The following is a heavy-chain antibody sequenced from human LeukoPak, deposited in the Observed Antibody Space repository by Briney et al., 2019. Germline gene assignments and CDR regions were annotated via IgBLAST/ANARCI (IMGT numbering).Heavy chain of an antibody. J-gene: IGHJ3*02. CDR1: GFIFSRYW. V-gene: IGHV3-7*05. CDR3: ATGRFLEWLSQAFDI. CDR2: IKQDGSAK. Sequence: GGSLRLSCATSGFIFSRYWMTWVRQAPGKGLEWVANIKQDGSAKYYVDSVKGRFTISRDNAENSLYLEMNRLRGEDTAVYYCATGRFLEWLSQAFDIWGQGTMVTVSS. D-gene: IGHD3-3*01.